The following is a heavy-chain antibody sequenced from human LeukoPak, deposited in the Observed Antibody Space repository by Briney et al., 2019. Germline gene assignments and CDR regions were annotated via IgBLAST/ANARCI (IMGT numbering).Heavy chain of an antibody. CDR3: AKELWFGEFHYFDY. D-gene: IGHD3-10*01. CDR1: GFTFDDYA. CDR2: ISWNSGSI. V-gene: IGHV3-9*01. Sequence: GGSLRLSCAASGFTFDDYAMHWVRQAPGKGLEWVSGISWNSGSIGYADSVKGPFTISRDNAKNSLYLQMDSLRAEDTALYYCAKELWFGEFHYFDYWGQGTLVTVSS. J-gene: IGHJ4*02.